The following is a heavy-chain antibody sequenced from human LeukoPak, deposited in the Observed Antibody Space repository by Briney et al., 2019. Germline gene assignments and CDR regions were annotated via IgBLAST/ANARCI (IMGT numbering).Heavy chain of an antibody. CDR1: GYTFSSYY. V-gene: IGHV1-69*13. CDR2: VIPVFGTS. CDR3: ARSHSVDSGGSCYRY. D-gene: IGHD2-15*01. Sequence: SVKVSCKASGYTFSSYYIHWVRQAPGQRLEWMGCVIPVFGTSNYAEKFQDRVTITADESTSTAYMELSSLRSEDTAVYYCARSHSVDSGGSCYRYWGQGTLVTVSS. J-gene: IGHJ4*02.